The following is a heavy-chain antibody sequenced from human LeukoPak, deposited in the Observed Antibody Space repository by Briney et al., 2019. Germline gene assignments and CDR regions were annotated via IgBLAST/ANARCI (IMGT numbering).Heavy chain of an antibody. Sequence: ASETLSLTCAVYGGSFSGYYWSWIRQPPGKGLEWIGEINHSGSTNYNPSLKSRVTISVDTSKNQFSLKLSSVTAADTAVYYCARGLWLLLGGSWGQGTLVTVSS. CDR2: INHSGST. CDR3: ARGLWLLLGGS. D-gene: IGHD5-18*01. V-gene: IGHV4-34*01. CDR1: GGSFSGYY. J-gene: IGHJ5*02.